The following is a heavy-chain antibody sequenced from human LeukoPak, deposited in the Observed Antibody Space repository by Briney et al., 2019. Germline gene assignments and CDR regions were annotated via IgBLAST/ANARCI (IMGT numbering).Heavy chain of an antibody. CDR3: ARHYYDSSGNFDY. J-gene: IGHJ4*02. CDR1: GYSFTGYY. V-gene: IGHV1-2*02. Sequence: ASVKVSCKASGYSFTGYYIHWVRQAPGQGLEWVGWVSPDSGGSNFAQKFQGRVTMTRNTSISTAFMELSRLRSEDTAVYYCARHYYDSSGNFDYWGQGTLVTVSS. CDR2: VSPDSGGS. D-gene: IGHD3-22*01.